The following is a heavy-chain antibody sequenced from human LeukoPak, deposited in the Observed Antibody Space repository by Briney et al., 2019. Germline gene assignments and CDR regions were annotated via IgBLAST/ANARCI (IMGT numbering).Heavy chain of an antibody. Sequence: SGTLSLTCAVFGGSISSSNWWSWARHPPGKGLEWIGEIYHSGRTKYNPSLKSRVTILVDKSKNQCTLKLSSVTAADTAVYYWARWNVGVPAASHDAFDIWGQGTMVTVSS. J-gene: IGHJ3*02. CDR1: GGSISSSNW. CDR2: IYHSGRT. CDR3: ARWNVGVPAASHDAFDI. V-gene: IGHV4-4*02. D-gene: IGHD2-2*01.